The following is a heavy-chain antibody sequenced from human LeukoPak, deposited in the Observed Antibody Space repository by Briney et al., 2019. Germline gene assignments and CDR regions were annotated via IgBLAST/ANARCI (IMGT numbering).Heavy chain of an antibody. CDR2: ISGDGSGT. Sequence: GGSLRLSCAASGFTLRNYWMHWVRQVPGRGLVWVSRISGDGSGTNYADSVKGRFTISRDNAKNTVYLQINNLRAQDTAVYFCARYSSSSGGPSYYLDYWARGPLVTVSS. D-gene: IGHD6-6*01. CDR3: ARYSSSSGGPSYYLDY. V-gene: IGHV3-74*01. CDR1: GFTLRNYW. J-gene: IGHJ4*02.